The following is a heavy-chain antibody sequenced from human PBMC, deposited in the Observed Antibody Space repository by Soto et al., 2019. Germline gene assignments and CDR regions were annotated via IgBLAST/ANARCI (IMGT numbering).Heavy chain of an antibody. CDR1: GFTFSSYA. V-gene: IGHV3-64D*08. D-gene: IGHD2-8*01. J-gene: IGHJ6*02. CDR3: VSPYCTNGVCYTPYYYGMGV. Sequence: PGGSLRLSCSASGFTFSSYAMHWVRQAPGKGLEHVSAISSNGGSTYYADSVKGRFTISRDNSKNTLYLQMSSLRAEDTAVYYCVSPYCTNGVCYTPYYYGMGVWGQGTTVTVSS. CDR2: ISSNGGST.